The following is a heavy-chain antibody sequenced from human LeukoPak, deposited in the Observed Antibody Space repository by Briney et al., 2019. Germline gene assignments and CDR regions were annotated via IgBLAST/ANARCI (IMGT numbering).Heavy chain of an antibody. CDR3: AVGEAGVTTFPDY. J-gene: IGHJ4*02. V-gene: IGHV1-69*13. CDR2: IIPIFGTA. CDR1: GGTFSSYA. Sequence: GASVKVSCKASGGTFSSYAISWVRQAPGQGLEWMGGIIPIFGTANYAQKFQGRVTITADESTSTAYMELSSLRSEDTAVYYCAVGEAGVTTFPDYWGQGTLVTVSS. D-gene: IGHD1-26*01.